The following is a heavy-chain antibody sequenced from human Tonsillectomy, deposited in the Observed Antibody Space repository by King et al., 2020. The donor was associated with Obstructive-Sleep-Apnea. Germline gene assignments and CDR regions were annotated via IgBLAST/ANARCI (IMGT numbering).Heavy chain of an antibody. Sequence: VQLVESGGDVVQPGRSLRLSCAASGFTSSSHGRHWVRQAPGKGREWVAVISSDGSKQYYADSVKGRFTMSRDNSKNMLLVQMTRLRAEDTAVYYCAKGDFNVDYDILTAYTSIDVWRQGPTVTVSS. CDR1: GFTSSSHG. V-gene: IGHV3-30*18. D-gene: IGHD3-9*01. CDR3: AKGDFNVDYDILTAYTSIDV. J-gene: IGHJ6*02. CDR2: ISSDGSKQ.